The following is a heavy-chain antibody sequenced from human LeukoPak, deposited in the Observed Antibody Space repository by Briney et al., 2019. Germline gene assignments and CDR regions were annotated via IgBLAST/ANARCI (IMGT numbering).Heavy chain of an antibody. CDR1: GGPNSSSSYY. CDR3: AMHTVIASSWSLDY. J-gene: IGHJ4*02. D-gene: IGHD6-13*01. Sequence: SDTLSLTCSVSGGPNSSSSYYWGSIRQPPAKVLEWIGSIYYRGNTYNNPSLKSRVTISVDTSKNQLSLKLTSVTAADTAVYYCAMHTVIASSWSLDYWGQGTLVTVSS. V-gene: IGHV4-39*01. CDR2: IYYRGNT.